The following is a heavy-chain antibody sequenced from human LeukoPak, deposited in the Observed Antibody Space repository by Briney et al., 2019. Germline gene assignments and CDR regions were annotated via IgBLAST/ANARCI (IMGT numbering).Heavy chain of an antibody. J-gene: IGHJ4*02. D-gene: IGHD3-22*01. Sequence: ASVKVSCKASGYTLTDYHMHWVRQAPGQGLEWMGRINPNSGGTNYAQKFQGRVTMTRDTSISTVYMELSRLRSDDTAVYYCARVGYYESSGYYEYWGQGTLVTVSS. V-gene: IGHV1-2*06. CDR1: GYTLTDYH. CDR2: INPNSGGT. CDR3: ARVGYYESSGYYEY.